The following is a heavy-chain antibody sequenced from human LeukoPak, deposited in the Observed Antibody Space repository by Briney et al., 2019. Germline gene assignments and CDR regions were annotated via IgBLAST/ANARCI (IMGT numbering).Heavy chain of an antibody. V-gene: IGHV1-69*05. CDR1: GGTFSSYA. D-gene: IGHD5-12*01. J-gene: IGHJ4*02. CDR2: IIPIFGTA. CDR3: ARIGATILDFDY. Sequence: ASVKVSCKASGGTFSSYAISWVRQAPGQGLEWMGGIIPIFGTANYAQKFQGRVTITTDKSTCTAYMELSSLRSEDTAVYYCARIGATILDFDYWGQGTLVTVSS.